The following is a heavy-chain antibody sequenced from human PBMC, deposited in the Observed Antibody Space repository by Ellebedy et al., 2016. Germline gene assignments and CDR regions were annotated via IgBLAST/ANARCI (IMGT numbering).Heavy chain of an antibody. D-gene: IGHD4-17*01. CDR2: MRGDGAKT. CDR1: GLTVSSFF. V-gene: IGHV3-23*01. Sequence: GGSLRLXXAPSGLTVSSFFMGWVRQAPGKGLEWVSTMRGDGAKTHLADSVKGRLTMSRDIPKNTVYLQMNRLRAEDTAVYYCRQGHYANYWGQGTLVTVSS. CDR3: RQGHYANY. J-gene: IGHJ4*02.